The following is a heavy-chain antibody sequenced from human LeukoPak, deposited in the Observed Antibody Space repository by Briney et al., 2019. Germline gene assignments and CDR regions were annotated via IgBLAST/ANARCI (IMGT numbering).Heavy chain of an antibody. D-gene: IGHD3-22*01. V-gene: IGHV3-30-3*01. CDR3: AREPRITMNTAAFDI. Sequence: SLRLSCVGSGFTFSSYAMHWVRQAPGKGLEWVAVISYDGSNKYYADSVKGRFTISRDNSKNTLYLQMNRLRAEDTTVYHCAREPRITMNTAAFDIWGQGTMVTVSS. CDR2: ISYDGSNK. J-gene: IGHJ3*02. CDR1: GFTFSSYA.